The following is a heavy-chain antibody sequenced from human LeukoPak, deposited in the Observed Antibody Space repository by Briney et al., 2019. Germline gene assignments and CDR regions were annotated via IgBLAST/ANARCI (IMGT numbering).Heavy chain of an antibody. CDR1: GGSISSTTFY. J-gene: IGHJ4*02. V-gene: IGHV4-39*01. CDR2: IYYSGST. CDR3: ARSVATTGTSHWGY. D-gene: IGHD1-1*01. Sequence: SETLSLTCIVSGGSISSTTFYWGWIRQPPGKGLEWIGSIYYSGSTYYNPSLKSRITISLDTSRDQFSLNLSSVTAADTAVYYCARSVATTGTSHWGYWGKGTLVTVSS.